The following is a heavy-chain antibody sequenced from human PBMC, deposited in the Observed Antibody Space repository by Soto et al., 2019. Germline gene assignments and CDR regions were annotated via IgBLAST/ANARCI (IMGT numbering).Heavy chain of an antibody. J-gene: IGHJ3*02. CDR3: ARGPRNDAFDI. Sequence: QVHLVESGGGLVKPGGSLRLSCAASGFTFSDYYMSWIRQAPGKGLDWLSYITTNGGTIYYADSVKGRFTISRDNAGNSLYLQMNSPRAEDTAVYYCARGPRNDAFDIWGQGTMVTVSS. CDR2: ITTNGGTI. CDR1: GFTFSDYY. V-gene: IGHV3-11*01.